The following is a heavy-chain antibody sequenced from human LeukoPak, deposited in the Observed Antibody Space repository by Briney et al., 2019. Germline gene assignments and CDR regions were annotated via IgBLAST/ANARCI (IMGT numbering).Heavy chain of an antibody. V-gene: IGHV3-66*01. J-gene: IGHJ4*02. CDR2: IYSGGST. D-gene: IGHD2-21*01. Sequence: PGGSLRLSCAASGFTVSSNYMSWVRQAPGKGLEWVSVIYSGGSTYYADSVKGRFTISRDNSKNTLYLQMNSLRAEDTAVYYCARGIYARTILEWGQGTLVTVSS. CDR3: ARGIYARTILE. CDR1: GFTVSSNY.